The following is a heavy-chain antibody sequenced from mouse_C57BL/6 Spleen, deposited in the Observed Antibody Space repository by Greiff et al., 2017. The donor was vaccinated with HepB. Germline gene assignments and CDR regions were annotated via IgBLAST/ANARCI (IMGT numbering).Heavy chain of an antibody. V-gene: IGHV7-3*01. D-gene: IGHD4-1*01. Sequence: EVHLVESGGGLVQPGGSLSLSCAASGFTFTDYYMSWVRQPPGKALEWLGFIRNKANGYTTEYSASVKGRFTISRDNSQSILYLQMNALRAEDSATYYCARYTWDVGRFDYWGQGTTLTVSS. J-gene: IGHJ2*01. CDR2: IRNKANGYTT. CDR1: GFTFTDYY. CDR3: ARYTWDVGRFDY.